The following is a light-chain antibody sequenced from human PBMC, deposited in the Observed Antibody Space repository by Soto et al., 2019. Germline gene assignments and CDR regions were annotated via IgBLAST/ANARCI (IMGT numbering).Light chain of an antibody. CDR2: DAS. V-gene: IGKV3-11*01. CDR3: QQRSNWPPSIT. CDR1: QSVGNY. J-gene: IGKJ5*01. Sequence: EIVLTQSPTTLSLSPGERATLSCRASQSVGNYLAWYQQKPGQAPRLLIYDASNRATGIPVRFSGSGSGTDFTLTISSLEPEDFAVYYCQQRSNWPPSITFGQGTRLEIK.